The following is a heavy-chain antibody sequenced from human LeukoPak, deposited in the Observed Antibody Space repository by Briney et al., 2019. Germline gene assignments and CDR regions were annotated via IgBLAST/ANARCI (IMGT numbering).Heavy chain of an antibody. CDR1: GLTFSAYA. D-gene: IGHD2-15*01. V-gene: IGHV3-21*04. CDR2: INGVSSSI. CDR3: AKAGIIGGVVVAGTGIGYDWFDT. J-gene: IGHJ5*02. Sequence: GGSLRLSCAASGLTFSAYAIDWVRPAPGKGFEGVSSINGVSSSIYYADSVTGRFTIARDNAKNSLHLQMNSLRVEDTAVYYCAKAGIIGGVVVAGTGIGYDWFDTWGQGTLVTVSS.